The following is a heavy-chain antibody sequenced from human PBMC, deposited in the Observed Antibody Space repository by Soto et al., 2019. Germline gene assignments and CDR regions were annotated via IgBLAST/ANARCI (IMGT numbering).Heavy chain of an antibody. V-gene: IGHV4-34*01. CDR1: GGSFSGYY. Sequence: ASETLSLTCAVYGGSFSGYYWSWIRQPPGKGLEWIGEINHSGSTNYNPSLKSRVTISVDTSKNQFSLKLSSVTAADTAVYYCARGAIVGYIGWYYYYGMDVWGQGTTVTVSS. CDR3: ARGAIVGYIGWYYYYGMDV. J-gene: IGHJ6*02. D-gene: IGHD1-26*01. CDR2: INHSGST.